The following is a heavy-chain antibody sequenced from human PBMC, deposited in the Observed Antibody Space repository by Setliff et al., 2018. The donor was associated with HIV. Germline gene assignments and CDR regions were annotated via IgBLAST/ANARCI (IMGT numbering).Heavy chain of an antibody. J-gene: IGHJ3*01. D-gene: IGHD2-8*01. Sequence: PSETLSLTCAISGDSIRSNYWNWVRQPPGKGLEWMGYIHDSGSTKYNPSLKSRVTLSVDLSKNQVSLTLSSVSAADTAVYYCATSFCTSGVCYNDGAFDVWGQGTMVTVSS. CDR1: GDSIRSNY. V-gene: IGHV4-59*01. CDR3: ATSFCTSGVCYNDGAFDV. CDR2: IHDSGST.